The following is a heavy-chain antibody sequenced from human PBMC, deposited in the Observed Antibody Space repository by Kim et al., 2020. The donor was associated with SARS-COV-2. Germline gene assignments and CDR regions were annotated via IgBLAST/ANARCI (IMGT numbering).Heavy chain of an antibody. V-gene: IGHV4-34*01. CDR3: ARVSMVRGVILFDY. CDR2: INHSGST. Sequence: SETLSLTCAVYGGSFSGYYWSWIRQPPGKGLEWIGEINHSGSTNYNPSLKSRVTISVDTSKNQFSLKLSSVTAADTAVYYCARVSMVRGVILFDYWGQGTLVTVSS. D-gene: IGHD3-10*01. CDR1: GGSFSGYY. J-gene: IGHJ4*02.